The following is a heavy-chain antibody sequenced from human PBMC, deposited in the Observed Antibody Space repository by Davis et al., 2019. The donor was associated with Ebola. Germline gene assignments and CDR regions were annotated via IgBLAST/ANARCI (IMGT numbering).Heavy chain of an antibody. J-gene: IGHJ4*02. D-gene: IGHD3/OR15-3a*01. CDR1: GFTFDDYS. V-gene: IGHV3-43*01. Sequence: GGSLRLSCAASGFTFDDYSMHWVRQPPGKGLEWVSLISWDGVYIYYADSVKGRFTISRDNSRNSLYLQMNTLRLEDSALYYCAKDVGFGLGIDSWGQGTLVTVSS. CDR2: ISWDGVYI. CDR3: AKDVGFGLGIDS.